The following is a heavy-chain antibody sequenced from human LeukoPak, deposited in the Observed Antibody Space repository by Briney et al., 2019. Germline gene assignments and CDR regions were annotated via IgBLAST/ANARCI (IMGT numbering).Heavy chain of an antibody. CDR2: INHVGST. CDR3: ARGGQRFDP. CDR1: GGSFSGYY. V-gene: IGHV4-34*01. J-gene: IGHJ5*02. Sequence: PSETLSLTCAVYGGSFSGYYWTWIRQPPGKGLEWIGEINHVGSTKYNPSLKSRATMSVDPSKNQFSLKLSSVTAADTAVYYCARGGQRFDPWGQGTLVTVSS. D-gene: IGHD6-25*01.